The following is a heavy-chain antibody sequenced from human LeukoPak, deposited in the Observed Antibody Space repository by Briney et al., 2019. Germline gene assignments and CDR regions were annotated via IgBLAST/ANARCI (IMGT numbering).Heavy chain of an antibody. V-gene: IGHV3-74*01. CDR3: ARGRAGNYYNHNDY. Sequence: PWGSLRLSCAASGFTISGYWMHWVRQAPGKGLVWVSRISGDGSITAYADSVKGRFTISRDNAKNTLYLQMNSLRAEDTAVYYCARGRAGNYYNHNDYWGQGTLVTVSS. CDR2: ISGDGSIT. J-gene: IGHJ4*01. D-gene: IGHD3-10*01. CDR1: GFTISGYW.